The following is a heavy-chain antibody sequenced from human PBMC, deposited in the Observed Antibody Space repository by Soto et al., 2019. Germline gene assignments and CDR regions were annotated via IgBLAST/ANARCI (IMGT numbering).Heavy chain of an antibody. CDR2: ISGRGGSTT. V-gene: IGHV3-23*01. CDR3: AKHYDFLTGAPG. Sequence: EVQLLESGGGLVQPGGSLRISCVGSGLTFSNYAMSWVRQAPGKGLEWVSGISGRGGSTTYYADPVKGRFTISRDKSKNTLFLLMNSLRAEDTAVYYCAKHYDFLTGAPGWSQGTLVTVSS. CDR1: GLTFSNYA. D-gene: IGHD3-9*01. J-gene: IGHJ4*02.